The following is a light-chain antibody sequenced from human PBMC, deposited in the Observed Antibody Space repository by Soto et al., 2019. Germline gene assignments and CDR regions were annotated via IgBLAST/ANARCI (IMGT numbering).Light chain of an antibody. V-gene: IGKV1-8*01. J-gene: IGKJ2*01. CDR2: AAS. CDR1: QGISSY. Sequence: AIRMTQSPSSFSASTGDRVTITCRASQGISSYLAWYQQKPGKAPKLLIYAASTLQSGVPSRFSGSGSGTDFTLTISCLQSEVFATNYCKQYYIYPYPFGQGTKLEIK. CDR3: KQYYIYPYP.